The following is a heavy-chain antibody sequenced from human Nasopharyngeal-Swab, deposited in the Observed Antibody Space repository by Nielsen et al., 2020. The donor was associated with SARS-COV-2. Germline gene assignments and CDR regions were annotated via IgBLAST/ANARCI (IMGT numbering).Heavy chain of an antibody. CDR1: GFTFSAYW. Sequence: GESLKISCAPSGFTFSAYWMHWVRQAPGKGLVWVSRINPAGSTTDYEDSVRGRFTISRDNAKNTLYLQMNSLTAEDSAVYFCTRAGSYRFDYWGQGTLVTVSS. CDR2: INPAGSTT. V-gene: IGHV3-74*01. D-gene: IGHD1-26*01. J-gene: IGHJ4*02. CDR3: TRAGSYRFDY.